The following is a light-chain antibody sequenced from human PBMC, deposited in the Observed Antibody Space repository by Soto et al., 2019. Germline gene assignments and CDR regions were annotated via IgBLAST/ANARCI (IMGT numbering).Light chain of an antibody. V-gene: IGKV1-39*01. CDR3: QQGYSTPRIT. CDR2: AAS. CDR1: QSISSY. Sequence: DIQMTQSPSSLSASVGDRVTITCRASQSISSYLNWYQQKPGKAPKLLIYAASSLQSGVPSRFSGRGSGTDFTLTISSLQPEDFATYYCQQGYSTPRITFGQGTRLEIK. J-gene: IGKJ5*01.